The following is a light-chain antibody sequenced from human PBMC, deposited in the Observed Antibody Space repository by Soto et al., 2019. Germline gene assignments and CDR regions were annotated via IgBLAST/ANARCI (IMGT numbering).Light chain of an antibody. CDR2: NAS. V-gene: IGKV3-11*01. J-gene: IGKJ4*01. CDR3: QHRAGWPPALT. Sequence: CRASESVSNSLAWYQHKPGQAPRLLIYNASNRATGIPARFSGSGSGTDFTLTISSLEPEDFAVYFCQHRAGWPPALTFGGGTKVDIK. CDR1: ESVSNS.